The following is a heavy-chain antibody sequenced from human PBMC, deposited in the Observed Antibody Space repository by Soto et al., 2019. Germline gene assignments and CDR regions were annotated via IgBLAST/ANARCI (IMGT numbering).Heavy chain of an antibody. Sequence: QVQLQQWGAGLLKPSETLSLTCAVYGGSFSGYYWSWIRQPPGKGLEWIGKINHSGSTNYNPSLKSRVTISVDTSKNQFSLKLSSVTAADTAVYYCATLRGGRWYFDLWGRGTLVTVSS. CDR1: GGSFSGYY. J-gene: IGHJ2*01. D-gene: IGHD3-16*01. CDR2: INHSGST. V-gene: IGHV4-34*01. CDR3: ATLRGGRWYFDL.